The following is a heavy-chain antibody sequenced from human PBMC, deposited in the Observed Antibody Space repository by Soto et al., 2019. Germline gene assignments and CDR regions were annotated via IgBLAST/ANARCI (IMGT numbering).Heavy chain of an antibody. CDR1: GFTFSSYA. V-gene: IGHV3-23*01. J-gene: IGHJ4*02. D-gene: IGHD3-3*01. CDR3: AKSVRYYDFWSGYDTPLHY. CDR2: ISGSGGST. Sequence: EVQLLESGGGLVQPGGSLRLSCAASGFTFSSYAMSWARQAPGKGLEWVSAISGSGGSTYYADSVKGRFTISRDNSKNTLYLQMNSLRAEDTAVYYCAKSVRYYDFWSGYDTPLHYWGQGTLVTVSS.